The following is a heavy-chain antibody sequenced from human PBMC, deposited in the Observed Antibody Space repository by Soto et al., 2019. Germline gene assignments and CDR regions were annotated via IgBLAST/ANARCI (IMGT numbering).Heavy chain of an antibody. CDR3: AREVAGVVTAMGNAFDI. J-gene: IGHJ3*02. D-gene: IGHD5-18*01. Sequence: ASVKGSCKASAYTFTNYVISWVRQSPGQGLEWLGWISPYNGNTNYAQKFQGRVTMTTDTSTSTAYMDLRSLRSDDTAVYFCAREVAGVVTAMGNAFDIWAQGTMVTVSS. CDR1: AYTFTNYV. CDR2: ISPYNGNT. V-gene: IGHV1-18*01.